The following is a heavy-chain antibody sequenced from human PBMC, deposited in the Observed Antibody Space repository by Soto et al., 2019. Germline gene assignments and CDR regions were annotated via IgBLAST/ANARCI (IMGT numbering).Heavy chain of an antibody. CDR1: GYSFTSFW. Sequence: PGESLKISCQGFGYSFTSFWIGWVRQMPGKGLEWMGIINPVDSDTRYSPSFQGRVTISVDKSITTAYLQWSSLKASDTAMYYCAFFFFRPPSTPSFDFWGLGSLVTVSS. D-gene: IGHD3-3*01. J-gene: IGHJ4*02. CDR3: AFFFFRPPSTPSFDF. CDR2: INPVDSDT. V-gene: IGHV5-51*03.